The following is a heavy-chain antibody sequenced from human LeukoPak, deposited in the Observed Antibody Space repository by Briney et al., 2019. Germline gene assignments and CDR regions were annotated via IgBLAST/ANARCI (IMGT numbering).Heavy chain of an antibody. Sequence: PGGSLRLSCAASGFTFDDYAMHWVRQAPGKGLEWVSGISWNSGSISYADSVKGRFTISRDNAKNSLYLQMNSLIAEDTAVYYCAKDRGVRGVTSDAFEFWGQGTMVTVSS. J-gene: IGHJ3*01. CDR2: ISWNSGSI. CDR1: GFTFDDYA. V-gene: IGHV3-9*01. D-gene: IGHD3-10*01. CDR3: AKDRGVRGVTSDAFEF.